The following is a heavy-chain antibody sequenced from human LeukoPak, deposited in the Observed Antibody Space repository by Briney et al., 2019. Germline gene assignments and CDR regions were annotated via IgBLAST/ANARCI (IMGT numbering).Heavy chain of an antibody. CDR1: GFTFSSYG. CDR3: ARGAAGEPDYFDY. Sequence: PGGSLRLSCAASGFTFSSYGMHWVRQAPGKGLEWVAFIRYDGSNQYYADSVKGRFTISRDSSKNTLYLQMNSLRADDTAIYYCARGAAGEPDYFDYWGQGPLVTVSS. V-gene: IGHV3-30*02. J-gene: IGHJ4*02. CDR2: IRYDGSNQ. D-gene: IGHD3-16*01.